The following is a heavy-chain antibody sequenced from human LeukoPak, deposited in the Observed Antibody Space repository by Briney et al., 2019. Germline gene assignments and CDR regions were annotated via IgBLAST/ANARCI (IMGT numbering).Heavy chain of an antibody. CDR3: ARDLGEDIAAL. V-gene: IGHV3-48*04. CDR1: GFTFSSYS. J-gene: IGHJ4*02. CDR2: ISSSSSTI. Sequence: PGGSLRLSCAASGFTFSSYSMNWVRQAPGKGLEWVSYISSSSSTIYYADSVKGRFTISRDNAKNSLYLQMNSLRAEDTAVYYCARDLGEDIAALWGQGTLVTVSS. D-gene: IGHD6-25*01.